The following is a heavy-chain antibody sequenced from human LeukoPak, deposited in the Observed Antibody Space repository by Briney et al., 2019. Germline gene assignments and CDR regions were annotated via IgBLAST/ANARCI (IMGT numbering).Heavy chain of an antibody. V-gene: IGHV4-39*07. D-gene: IGHD1-26*01. J-gene: IGHJ5*02. CDR3: ARVRWELRAGGRVNWFDP. CDR2: IYHSGST. CDR1: GGSISSSSYY. Sequence: SETLSLTCTVSGGSISSSSYYWGWIRQPPGKGLEWIGSIYHSGSTYYNPSLKSRVTISVDTSKNQFSLKLSSVTAADTAVYYCARVRWELRAGGRVNWFDPWGQGTLVTVSS.